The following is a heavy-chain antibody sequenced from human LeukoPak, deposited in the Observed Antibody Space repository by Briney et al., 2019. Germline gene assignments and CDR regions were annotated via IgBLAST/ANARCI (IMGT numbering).Heavy chain of an antibody. CDR3: ARDQGIQLWSRNFDY. CDR2: INTNTGNP. J-gene: IGHJ4*02. V-gene: IGHV7-4-1*02. CDR1: GYTFTNYA. Sequence: ASVKVSCKASGYTFTNYAMNWARQAPGQGLEWMGWINTNTGNPTYAQGFTGRSVFSLDTSVSTAYLQISSLKAEDTAVYYCARDQGIQLWSRNFDYWGQGTLVTVSS. D-gene: IGHD5-18*01.